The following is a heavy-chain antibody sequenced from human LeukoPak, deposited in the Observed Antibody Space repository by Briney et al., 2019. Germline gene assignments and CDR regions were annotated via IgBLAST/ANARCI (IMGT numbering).Heavy chain of an antibody. CDR1: GGSISGNNYY. J-gene: IGHJ3*02. D-gene: IGHD2-2*01. CDR2: IYYSGST. Sequence: SETLSLTYTVSGGSISGNNYYWGWIRQPPGKGLEWIGSIYYSGSTYYNPPLKSRVTISEDTSKNQFSLKLSSVTAADTAVYYCARVSTWDVVPAALRVGYAFDIWGQGTMVTVSS. CDR3: ARVSTWDVVPAALRVGYAFDI. V-gene: IGHV4-39*07.